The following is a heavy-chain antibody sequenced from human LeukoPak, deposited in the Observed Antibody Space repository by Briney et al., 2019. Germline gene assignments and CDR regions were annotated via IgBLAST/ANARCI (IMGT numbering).Heavy chain of an antibody. D-gene: IGHD3-22*01. CDR1: GFNFSSYS. Sequence: GGSLRLSCAASGFNFSSYSMNWVRQAPGKGLEWVSSISSSSSYIYYADSVKGRFTISRDNAKNSLYLQMNSLRAEDTAVYYCARDRPPDSSGYSDWGQGTLVTVSS. V-gene: IGHV3-21*01. J-gene: IGHJ4*02. CDR2: ISSSSSYI. CDR3: ARDRPPDSSGYSD.